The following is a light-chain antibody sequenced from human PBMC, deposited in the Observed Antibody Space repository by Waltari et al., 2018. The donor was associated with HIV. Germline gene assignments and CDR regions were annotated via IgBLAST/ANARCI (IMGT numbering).Light chain of an antibody. CDR2: KDN. V-gene: IGLV1-47*01. J-gene: IGLJ3*02. CDR3: VAWDGSLSGWV. CDR1: ISNIRGNY. Sequence: QSVLTQPPPASGTPAQRVTISCSGDISNIRGNYVYWYQQVPGTAPKLLVYKDNQRPSGVPDRFSASESGTSASLAISGLRSEDEADYYCVAWDGSLSGWVFGGGTKLTVL.